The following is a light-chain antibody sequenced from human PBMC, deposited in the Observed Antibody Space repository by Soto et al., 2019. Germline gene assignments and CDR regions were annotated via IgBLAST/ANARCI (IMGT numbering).Light chain of an antibody. Sequence: DVQMTQSPSSLSASVGDRVTITCRASQNIKNYLSWYQQRPGKAPRVVIFAATLLQSGVPSTFSGSGSGTEFTLTISSLHPDDFATYYCLQSHSTPLTFGQGLGW. CDR1: QNIKNY. CDR3: LQSHSTPLT. CDR2: AAT. J-gene: IGKJ5*01. V-gene: IGKV1-39*01.